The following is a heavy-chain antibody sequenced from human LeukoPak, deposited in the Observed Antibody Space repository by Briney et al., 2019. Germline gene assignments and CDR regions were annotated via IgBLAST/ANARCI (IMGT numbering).Heavy chain of an antibody. CDR1: GFMFSSYW. D-gene: IGHD3-10*02. Sequence: GGSLRLSCVGSGFMFSSYWMSWVRQAPGKGLEWVATIKQDGSDIYYVDSVKGRFTISRDNAKNSLYLQMNSLRAEDTAVYYCAELGITMIGGVWGKGTTVTISS. V-gene: IGHV3-7*01. CDR2: IKQDGSDI. CDR3: AELGITMIGGV. J-gene: IGHJ6*04.